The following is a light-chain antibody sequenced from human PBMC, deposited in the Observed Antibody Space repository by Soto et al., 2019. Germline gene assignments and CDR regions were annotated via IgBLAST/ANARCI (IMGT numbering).Light chain of an antibody. J-gene: IGLJ1*01. CDR1: SSNIGAGYD. V-gene: IGLV1-40*01. CDR3: QSYDSSLMGV. Sequence: QAVVTQPPSVSGAPGQRVTISCTGSSSNIGAGYDVHWYQQFPGTAPKLLIYGNSNRPSGVPDRFSGSKSGTSASLAITGLQAEDEADYYCQSYDSSLMGVFGSGTKLTV. CDR2: GNS.